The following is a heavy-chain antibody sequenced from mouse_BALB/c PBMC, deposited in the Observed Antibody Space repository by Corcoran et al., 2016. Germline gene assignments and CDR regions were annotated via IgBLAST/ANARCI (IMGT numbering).Heavy chain of an antibody. CDR1: GYTFSSYW. CDR2: ILPGSGST. CDR3: ARGVDYDGGGYWYFDV. J-gene: IGHJ1*01. Sequence: QVQLQQSGAELMKPGASVKISCKATGYTFSSYWIEWVKQRPGHGLEWIGEILPGSGSTNYNEKFKGKATFPADTSSNTAYMQLSSLTSEDSAVYYCARGVDYDGGGYWYFDVWGAGTTVTVSS. D-gene: IGHD2-4*01. V-gene: IGHV1-9*01.